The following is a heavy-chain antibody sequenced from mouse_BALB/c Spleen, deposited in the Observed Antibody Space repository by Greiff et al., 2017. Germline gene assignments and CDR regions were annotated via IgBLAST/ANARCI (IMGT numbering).Heavy chain of an antibody. Sequence: DVQLQESGGGLVKPGGSLKLSCAASGFTFSSYTMSWVRQTPEKRLEWVATISSGGSYTYYPDSVKGRFTISRDNAKNTLYLQMSSLKSEDTAMYYCARDKYGNSYWYFDVWGAGTTVTVSS. CDR2: ISSGGSYT. J-gene: IGHJ1*01. D-gene: IGHD2-10*02. CDR3: ARDKYGNSYWYFDV. CDR1: GFTFSSYT. V-gene: IGHV5-6-4*01.